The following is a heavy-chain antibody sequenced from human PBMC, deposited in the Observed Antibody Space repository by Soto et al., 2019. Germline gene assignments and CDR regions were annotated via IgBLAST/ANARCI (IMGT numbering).Heavy chain of an antibody. Sequence: ASVKVSCKASGYTFSGYYIHWLRQAPGQGLEWMGWINPNSGGTNYAQKFQGRVTVTRDTSISTAYMDLSSLSSKDTAVYFCARVSFETSGFADYWGQGTLVTVSS. CDR3: ARVSFETSGFADY. V-gene: IGHV1-2*02. CDR2: INPNSGGT. D-gene: IGHD5-12*01. CDR1: GYTFSGYY. J-gene: IGHJ4*02.